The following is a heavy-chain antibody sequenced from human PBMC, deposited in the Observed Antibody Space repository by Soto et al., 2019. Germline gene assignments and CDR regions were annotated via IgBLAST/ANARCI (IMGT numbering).Heavy chain of an antibody. J-gene: IGHJ4*02. V-gene: IGHV3-30-3*01. CDR1: GFTFSSYA. D-gene: IGHD1-1*01. CDR2: ISYDGSNK. CDR3: ARETIGTTVD. Sequence: QVQLVESGGGVVQPGRSLRLSCAASGFTFSSYAMHWVRQAPGKGLERVAVISYDGSNKYYADSVKGRFTISRDNSKNTLYLQMNSLRAEDTAVYYCARETIGTTVDWGQGTLVTVSS.